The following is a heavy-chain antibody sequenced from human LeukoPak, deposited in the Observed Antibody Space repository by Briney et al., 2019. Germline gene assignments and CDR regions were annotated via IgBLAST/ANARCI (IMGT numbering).Heavy chain of an antibody. CDR3: ATASPYCSGDYCRLRFDY. V-gene: IGHV3-7*03. J-gene: IGHJ4*02. D-gene: IGHD3-22*01. Sequence: PGGSLRLSCAASGFTFSTYSMSWVRQAPGKGLEWVATINEDGSERYYMDSMKGRFTISRDNGDNSLYLQMNSLRAEDTAVYYCATASPYCSGDYCRLRFDYWGQGTLVTVSS. CDR2: INEDGSER. CDR1: GFTFSTYS.